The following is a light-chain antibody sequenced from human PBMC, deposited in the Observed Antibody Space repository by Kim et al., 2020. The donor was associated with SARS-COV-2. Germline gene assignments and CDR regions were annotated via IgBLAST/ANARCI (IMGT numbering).Light chain of an antibody. CDR1: HDIKKF. Sequence: SASVRYRVTITCQASHDIKKFLNWYQQKPGKAPKLLINDASDLQIGVPSRFSGSGSGTDFILTISNLQPEDIATYFCQHYSEIPYTFGQGTKLEI. V-gene: IGKV1-33*01. J-gene: IGKJ2*01. CDR2: DAS. CDR3: QHYSEIPYT.